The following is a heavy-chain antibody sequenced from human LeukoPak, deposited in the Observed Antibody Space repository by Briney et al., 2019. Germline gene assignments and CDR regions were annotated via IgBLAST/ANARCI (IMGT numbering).Heavy chain of an antibody. D-gene: IGHD3-16*01. V-gene: IGHV1-2*02. CDR1: GYTFTYYY. CDR3: ARSRLRAPYYFDY. CDR2: INPDSGDT. J-gene: IGHJ4*02. Sequence: GASVKVSCKASGYTFTYYYIHWMRQAPGQGLEWIGWINPDSGDTSYAQKFQGRVTMTRDTSISTVYVELSRLRSDDTAVYYCARSRLRAPYYFDYWGQGTLVTVSS.